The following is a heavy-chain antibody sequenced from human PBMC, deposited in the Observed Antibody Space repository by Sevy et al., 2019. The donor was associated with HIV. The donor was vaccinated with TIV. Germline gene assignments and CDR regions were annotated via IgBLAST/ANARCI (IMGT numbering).Heavy chain of an antibody. CDR2: INPNSGGT. CDR3: AIVPANYYDSSGYYYFDY. J-gene: IGHJ4*02. Sequence: ASVKVSCKASGYTFTGYYMHWVRQAPGQGLEWMGWINPNSGGTNYAQKFQGRVTMTRDTSISTAYMELSRLRSDDTAVYYCAIVPANYYDSSGYYYFDYWGQGTLVTVSS. CDR1: GYTFTGYY. V-gene: IGHV1-2*02. D-gene: IGHD3-22*01.